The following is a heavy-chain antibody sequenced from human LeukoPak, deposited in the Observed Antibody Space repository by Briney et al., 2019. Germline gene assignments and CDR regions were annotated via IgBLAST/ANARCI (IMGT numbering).Heavy chain of an antibody. D-gene: IGHD5-12*01. CDR2: ISVNGNT. CDR3: ARRVATVDPLNAYFDY. CDR1: GFTFSTYV. J-gene: IGHJ4*02. V-gene: IGHV3-23*01. Sequence: QPGGSLRLSCVASGFTFSTYVMRWVRQAPGKGLEWVSTISVNGNTYYTGSVKGRSTISRDNSKNTLYLQLNSLRAEDTAVYYCARRVATVDPLNAYFDYWGQGALVTVSS.